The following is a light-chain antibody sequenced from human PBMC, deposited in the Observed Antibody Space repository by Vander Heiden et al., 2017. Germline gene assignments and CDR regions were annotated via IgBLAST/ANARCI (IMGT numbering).Light chain of an antibody. CDR1: QNIDDW. Sequence: DIQMTQSPSTLSASVGDRVTITCRASQNIDDWVAWYQQKPGKAPNLLIHKASNSERGVPSRFSGSASATDFTLVLSILHPDDVATYYCQHDIYYPCTFGQGTKVEIK. J-gene: IGKJ2*02. CDR3: QHDIYYPCT. CDR2: KAS. V-gene: IGKV1-5*03.